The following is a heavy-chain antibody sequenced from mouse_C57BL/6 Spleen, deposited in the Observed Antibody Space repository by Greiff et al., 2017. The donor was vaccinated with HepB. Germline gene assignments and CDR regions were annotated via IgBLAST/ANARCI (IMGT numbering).Heavy chain of an antibody. J-gene: IGHJ3*01. V-gene: IGHV1-64*01. CDR1: GYTFTSYW. Sequence: VQLQQSGAELVKPGASVKLSCKASGYTFTSYWMHWVKQRPGQGLEWIGMIHPNSGSTNYNEKFKSKATLTVDKSSSTAYMQLSSLTSEDSAVYYCARAVTTGPFAYWGQGTLVTVSA. D-gene: IGHD2-2*01. CDR3: ARAVTTGPFAY. CDR2: IHPNSGST.